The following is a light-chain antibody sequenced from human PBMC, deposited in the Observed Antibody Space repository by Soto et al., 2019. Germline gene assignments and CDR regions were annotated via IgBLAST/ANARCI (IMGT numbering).Light chain of an antibody. V-gene: IGLV2-14*01. Sequence: QSALTQPASVSGSPGRSITISCSGTSSDVGSYDHVAWYQQFPGKTPKLMIYEVSNRPSGVSSRFSGSKSGNTASLTISGLQAEDEADYYCISYTGSSTSDVFGSGTKVTVL. CDR1: SSDVGSYDH. J-gene: IGLJ1*01. CDR3: ISYTGSSTSDV. CDR2: EVS.